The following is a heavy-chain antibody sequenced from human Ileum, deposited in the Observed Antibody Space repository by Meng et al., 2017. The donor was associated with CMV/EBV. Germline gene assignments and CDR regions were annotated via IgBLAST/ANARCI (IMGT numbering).Heavy chain of an antibody. Sequence: GGSLRLSCAASGFTFDDYAMHWVRQAPGKGLEWVSGISWNSGSIGYADSVKGRFTISRDNAKNSLYLQMNSLRAEDTALYYCAKGGYYDSSGFVDIWSQGTMVTVSS. CDR1: GFTFDDYA. D-gene: IGHD3-22*01. V-gene: IGHV3-9*01. J-gene: IGHJ3*02. CDR2: ISWNSGSI. CDR3: AKGGYYDSSGFVDI.